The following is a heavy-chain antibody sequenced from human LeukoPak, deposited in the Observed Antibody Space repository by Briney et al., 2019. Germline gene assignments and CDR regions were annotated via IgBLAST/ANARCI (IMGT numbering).Heavy chain of an antibody. Sequence: ASVKVSCKASGYSFTSHDINWVRQATGQGLEWMGWMNPNSGNTGYAQKFQDRVTMTRNTSISTAYLELSSLRSEDTAMYYCASALKRGSAGTLIDHWGQGTLVTVSS. D-gene: IGHD6-13*01. J-gene: IGHJ4*02. CDR3: ASALKRGSAGTLIDH. CDR1: GYSFTSHD. V-gene: IGHV1-8*01. CDR2: MNPNSGNT.